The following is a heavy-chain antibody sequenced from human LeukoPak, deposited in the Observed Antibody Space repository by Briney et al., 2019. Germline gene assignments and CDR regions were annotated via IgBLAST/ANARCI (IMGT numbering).Heavy chain of an antibody. CDR1: GFTFSSYT. CDR3: AKDTTKYYYDTPDY. Sequence: GGSLRLSCAASGFTFSSYTMNWVRPAPGKGLEWVSSITSVYIYYADSVKGRFTISRDNAKNSLYLQMNSLRAEDTALYYCAKDTTKYYYDTPDYWGQGTLVTVSS. D-gene: IGHD3-22*01. J-gene: IGHJ4*02. CDR2: ITSVYI. V-gene: IGHV3-21*04.